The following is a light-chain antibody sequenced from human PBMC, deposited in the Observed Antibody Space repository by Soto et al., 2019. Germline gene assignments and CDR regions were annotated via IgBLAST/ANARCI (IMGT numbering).Light chain of an antibody. J-gene: IGKJ1*01. CDR3: RQYYSYPPT. V-gene: IGKV1-8*01. Sequence: AIRMPQSPSSLSASTGDRVTITCRASQGISSYLAWYQQKPGKAPKLLIYAASTLQSGVPSRFSGSGSGTDFTLTISCLQSEDFATYYCRQYYSYPPTFGQGTKVEIK. CDR2: AAS. CDR1: QGISSY.